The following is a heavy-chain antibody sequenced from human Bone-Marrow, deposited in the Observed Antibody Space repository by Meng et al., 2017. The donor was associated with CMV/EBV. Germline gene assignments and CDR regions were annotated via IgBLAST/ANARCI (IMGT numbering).Heavy chain of an antibody. CDR3: ARDPGVTRIYYGMDV. Sequence: ASVKVSCKASGYTFTSYYMHWVRQAPGQGLEWMGIINPSGGSTSYAQKFQGRVTMTRDTSTSTAYMELRSLRSDDTAVYYCARDPGVTRIYYGMDVWGQGTTVTVSS. CDR1: GYTFTSYY. CDR2: INPSGGST. V-gene: IGHV1-46*01. J-gene: IGHJ6*02. D-gene: IGHD4-11*01.